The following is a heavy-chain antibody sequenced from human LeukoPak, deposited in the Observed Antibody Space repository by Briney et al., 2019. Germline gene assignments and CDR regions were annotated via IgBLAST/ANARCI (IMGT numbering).Heavy chain of an antibody. Sequence: ASVKVSCKASGYTFTGYYMHWVRQAPGQGLEWMGWINPNSGGTNYAQNFQGRVTVTRDTSISTAYMEPSRLRSDDPAVYYCARKLFWGSRRDYWGQGTLVTVSS. J-gene: IGHJ4*02. CDR1: GYTFTGYY. CDR3: ARKLFWGSRRDY. CDR2: INPNSGGT. V-gene: IGHV1-2*02. D-gene: IGHD7-27*01.